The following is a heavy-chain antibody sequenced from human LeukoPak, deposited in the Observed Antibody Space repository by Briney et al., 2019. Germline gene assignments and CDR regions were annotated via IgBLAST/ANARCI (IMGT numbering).Heavy chain of an antibody. V-gene: IGHV4-34*01. CDR3: ASRAVAGTEFDP. CDR1: GGSFSDYY. Sequence: TSETLSLTCAVYGGSFSDYYWSWIRQPPGKGLEWIGEINHSGSTKYNPSMKSRVTISVDTSKNQFSLRLNSVTAADTAVYYCASRAVAGTEFDPWGQGTLVTVSS. J-gene: IGHJ5*02. D-gene: IGHD6-19*01. CDR2: INHSGST.